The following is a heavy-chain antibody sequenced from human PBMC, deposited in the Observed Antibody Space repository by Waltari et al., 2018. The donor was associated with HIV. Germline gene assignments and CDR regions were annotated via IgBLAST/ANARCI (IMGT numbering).Heavy chain of an antibody. Sequence: EVQLVETGGGLIQPGGSLRLSCAASDFTVSSDYMGWVRQAPGKGLEWVSVIYSGGSTYYADSVKGRFTISRDNSKNTLYLQMNSLRAEDTAIYYCARGSEYSGYADAFDIWGQGTMVTVSS. D-gene: IGHD5-12*01. J-gene: IGHJ3*02. V-gene: IGHV3-53*02. CDR1: DFTVSSDY. CDR3: ARGSEYSGYADAFDI. CDR2: IYSGGST.